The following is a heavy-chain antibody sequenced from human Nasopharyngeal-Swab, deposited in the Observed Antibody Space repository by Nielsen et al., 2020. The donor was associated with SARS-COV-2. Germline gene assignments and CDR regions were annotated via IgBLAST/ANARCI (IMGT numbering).Heavy chain of an antibody. Sequence: GGSLRLSCAASGFTFRNNDMHWVRQGTGKGLEWVSGIGRGGDIYYADSVKGRFTTSRDNDKSSLHLQMNNLRAGDTAVYYCVTGIDGWNYWGRGTLVTVS. V-gene: IGHV3-13*01. CDR2: IGRGGDI. J-gene: IGHJ4*02. D-gene: IGHD5-24*01. CDR3: VTGIDGWNY. CDR1: GFTFRNND.